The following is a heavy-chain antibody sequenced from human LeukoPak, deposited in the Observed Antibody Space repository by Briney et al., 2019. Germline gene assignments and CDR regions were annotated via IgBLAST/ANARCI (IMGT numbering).Heavy chain of an antibody. CDR1: GFTFDDYA. Sequence: PGGSLRLSCAASGFTFDDYAMHWVRQAPGKGLEWVSGISWNSGSIGYADSVKSRFTISRDNAKNSLYLQMNSLRAEDTALYYCAKDIREYQLPSTGMDVWGQGTTVTVSS. CDR3: AKDIREYQLPSTGMDV. D-gene: IGHD2-2*01. V-gene: IGHV3-9*01. J-gene: IGHJ6*02. CDR2: ISWNSGSI.